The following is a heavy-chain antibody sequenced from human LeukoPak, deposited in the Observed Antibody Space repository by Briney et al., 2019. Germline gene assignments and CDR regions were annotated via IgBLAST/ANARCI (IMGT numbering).Heavy chain of an antibody. CDR1: GFTFSAYS. CDR3: ARGRGIAVAATVYYFDY. D-gene: IGHD6-19*01. CDR2: ISSSSSYT. Sequence: GGSQRLSCAASGFTFSAYSMNWVRQAPGKGLEWVSSISSSSSYTYHADSVRGRFTISRDNAKNSLYLQMDSLRAEDTAVYYCARGRGIAVAATVYYFDYWGQGTLVTVSS. V-gene: IGHV3-21*01. J-gene: IGHJ4*02.